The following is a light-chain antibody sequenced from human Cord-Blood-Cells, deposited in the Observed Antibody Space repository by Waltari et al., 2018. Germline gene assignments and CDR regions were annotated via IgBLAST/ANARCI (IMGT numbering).Light chain of an antibody. CDR3: QQSYSTPYT. V-gene: IGKV1-39*01. J-gene: IGKJ2*01. CDR2: AAS. CDR1: QSISSY. Sequence: DIQMTQSPSSLSASVGDRVTITGRASQSISSYLNWYQQKPEKAPKLLIYAASSLQSGVPSRFSGSGSGTDFTLTISSLQPEDFATYYGQQSYSTPYTFGPGTKLAIK.